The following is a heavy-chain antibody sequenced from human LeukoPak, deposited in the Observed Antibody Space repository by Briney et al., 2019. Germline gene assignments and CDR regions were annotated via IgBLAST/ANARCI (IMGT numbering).Heavy chain of an antibody. CDR2: VHTSGST. CDR3: ARECGVGTNLNDPFDI. D-gene: IGHD1-1*01. CDR1: GGSTNYYS. V-gene: IGHV4-4*07. J-gene: IGHJ3*02. Sequence: SETLSLTCTVSGGSTNYYSGTGSRQPAGKGLEWIGLVHTSGSTSYNPSLKSRVTMSVDKSKNHFSLNLNSVTAADTAVYYCARECGVGTNLNDPFDIWGQGTMVTVSA.